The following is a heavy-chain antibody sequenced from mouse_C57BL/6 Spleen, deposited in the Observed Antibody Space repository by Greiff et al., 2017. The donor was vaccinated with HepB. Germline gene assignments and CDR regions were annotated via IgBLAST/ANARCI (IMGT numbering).Heavy chain of an antibody. D-gene: IGHD1-1*01. CDR1: GYSITSGYY. J-gene: IGHJ4*01. CDR2: ISYDGSN. Sequence: VQLQQSGPGLVKPSQSLSLTCSVTGYSITSGYYWNWIRQFPGNKLEWMGYISYDGSNNYNPSLKNRISITRDTSKNQFFLKLNSVTTEDTATYYCAREWDITTVVADYYAMDYWGQGTSVTVSS. V-gene: IGHV3-6*01. CDR3: AREWDITTVVADYYAMDY.